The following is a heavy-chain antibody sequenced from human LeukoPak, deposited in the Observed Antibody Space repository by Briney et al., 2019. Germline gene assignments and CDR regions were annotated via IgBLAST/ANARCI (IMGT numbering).Heavy chain of an antibody. Sequence: GASVKVSCKASGYTFTSYDINWVRQATGQGLEWMGWMNPNSGNTGYAQKFQGRVTITRNTSISTAYMELSSLRSEDTAVYYCARGFRYCTNGVWSLCGTFMGVWGKGTTVTVSS. CDR2: MNPNSGNT. J-gene: IGHJ6*04. CDR3: ARGFRYCTNGVWSLCGTFMGV. D-gene: IGHD2-8*01. CDR1: GYTFTSYD. V-gene: IGHV1-8*03.